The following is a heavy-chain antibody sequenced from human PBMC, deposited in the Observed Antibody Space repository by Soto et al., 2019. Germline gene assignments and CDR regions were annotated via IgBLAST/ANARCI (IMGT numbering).Heavy chain of an antibody. Sequence: EVQLVESGGGLVQPGGSLRLSCSASGFTFSSYAMHWVRQAPGKGLEYVSAISSNGGSTYYADSVKGRFTISRDNSXXTLYLQMSSLRAEDTAVYYCVKDRSLWFGESPFDYWGQGTLVTVSS. CDR3: VKDRSLWFGESPFDY. V-gene: IGHV3-64D*06. J-gene: IGHJ4*02. CDR1: GFTFSSYA. CDR2: ISSNGGST. D-gene: IGHD3-10*01.